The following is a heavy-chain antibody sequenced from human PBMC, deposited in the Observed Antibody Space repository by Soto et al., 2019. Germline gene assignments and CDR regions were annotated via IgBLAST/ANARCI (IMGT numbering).Heavy chain of an antibody. D-gene: IGHD3-16*02. CDR3: ARAPSEYIWGSYLRYFEY. CDR2: ISGNSGHA. V-gene: IGHV3-23*01. Sequence: EVELLESGGAFIQPGGSLRLSCAASGFPFGNYAMAWVRQASGKGLEWVSGISGNSGHAFYADSVKGRFTSSRDNSRNTLYLQMESLRAEDTATYYCARAPSEYIWGSYLRYFEYWGQGTLVAVSS. J-gene: IGHJ4*02. CDR1: GFPFGNYA.